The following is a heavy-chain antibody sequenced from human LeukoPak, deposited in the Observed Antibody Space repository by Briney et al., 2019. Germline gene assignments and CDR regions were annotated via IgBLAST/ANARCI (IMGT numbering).Heavy chain of an antibody. CDR2: ISAYNGNT. J-gene: IGHJ6*03. CDR1: GYTFTSYG. V-gene: IGHV1-18*01. Sequence: ASVKVSCKASGYTFTSYGISLVRQAPGQGLEWMGWISAYNGNTNYAQKLQGRVTMTTDTSTSTAYMELRSLRSDDTAVYYCARIYYYYYYMDVWGKGTTVTVSS. CDR3: ARIYYYYYYMDV.